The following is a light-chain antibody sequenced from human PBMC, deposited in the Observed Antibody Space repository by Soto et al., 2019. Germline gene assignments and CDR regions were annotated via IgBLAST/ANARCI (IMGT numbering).Light chain of an antibody. CDR3: QQYGSSPPLT. CDR1: QSVSSTY. J-gene: IGKJ4*01. CDR2: GAS. V-gene: IGKV3-20*01. Sequence: EIVLTQSPGTLSLSPGERATLSCRASQSVSSTYLAWYQQKPGQAPRLLIYGASSRATGIPDRFIGSGSGTSYTLTISRLEPEDFAVYYCQQYGSSPPLTFGGGTKVESK.